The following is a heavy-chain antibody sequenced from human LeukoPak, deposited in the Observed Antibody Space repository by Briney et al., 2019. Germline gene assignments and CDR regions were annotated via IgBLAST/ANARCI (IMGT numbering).Heavy chain of an antibody. CDR2: IYYGGGT. CDR3: ASDNSGYAQFDN. V-gene: IGHV4-30-4*01. CDR1: GGSISSGDHY. Sequence: SETLSLTCTVSGGSISSGDHYWDWIRQPPGKGLEWIGYIYYGGGTYSNPSLRSRVTISVDTSKNQFSLKLSSVTAADTAVYYCASDNSGYAQFDNWGQGTLVTVSS. D-gene: IGHD5-12*01. J-gene: IGHJ4*02.